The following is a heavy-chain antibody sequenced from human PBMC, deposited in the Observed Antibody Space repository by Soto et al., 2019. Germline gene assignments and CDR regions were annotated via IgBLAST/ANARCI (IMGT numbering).Heavy chain of an antibody. V-gene: IGHV5-10-1*01. J-gene: IGHJ4*02. Sequence: PGESLTTSCKTSGYTFSGHWIIWVLQVPGRGLQWMGNIDPSDSYINYNPAFRGHVTFSVDKSSSTAYLHWSSLGPSDTAIYYCARHGAAIWLGYWGQGTMVTVSS. CDR2: IDPSDSYI. D-gene: IGHD6-19*01. CDR3: ARHGAAIWLGY. CDR1: GYTFSGHW.